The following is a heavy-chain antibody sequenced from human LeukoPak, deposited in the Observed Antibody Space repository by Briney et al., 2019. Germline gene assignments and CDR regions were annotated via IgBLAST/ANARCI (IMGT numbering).Heavy chain of an antibody. CDR1: GGSLGGYY. V-gene: IGHV4-4*08. CDR2: IYPTGNT. Sequence: PSETLSLTCTVSGGSLGGYYWSWIRQTPGKGLEYIGYIYPTGNTNGNTNYNPSLKSRVTISVDTSKNQFSLNLTSVTAADTAKYYCARLQWLVRSWFDPRGQGTLVIVSS. D-gene: IGHD6-19*01. J-gene: IGHJ5*02. CDR3: ARLQWLVRSWFDP.